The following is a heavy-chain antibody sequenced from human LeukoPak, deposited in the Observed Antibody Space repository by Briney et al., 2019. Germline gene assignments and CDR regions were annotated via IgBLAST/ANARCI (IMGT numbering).Heavy chain of an antibody. CDR2: IYYSGST. D-gene: IGHD3-10*01. J-gene: IGHJ3*02. V-gene: IGHV4-59*08. Sequence: SETLSLTCTVSGGSISSYNWQWIRQPPGKGLEWIGYIYYSGSTDYSPSLKSRVSISVNTSKNQLSLKLTSVTAADTAVYYCARRRGDYGSGELDIWGQGTMVTVSS. CDR1: GGSISSYN. CDR3: ARRRGDYGSGELDI.